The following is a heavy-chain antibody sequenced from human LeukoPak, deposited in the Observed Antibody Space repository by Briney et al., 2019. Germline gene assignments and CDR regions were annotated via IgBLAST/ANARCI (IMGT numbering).Heavy chain of an antibody. CDR3: AKGVFVSPFDY. Sequence: PGGSLRLSCVVSGFTFSNYSMSWVRQAPGKGLEWVSTVRASAGSTYYADSAKGRFTISRDNSKNRLYLQMKSQRDEDKAVYKCAKGVFVSPFDYWGQGNLVTVSA. D-gene: IGHD3-16*01. J-gene: IGHJ4*02. V-gene: IGHV3-23*01. CDR2: VRASAGST. CDR1: GFTFSNYS.